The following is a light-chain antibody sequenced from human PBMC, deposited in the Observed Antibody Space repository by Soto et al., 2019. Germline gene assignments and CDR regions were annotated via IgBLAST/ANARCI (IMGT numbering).Light chain of an antibody. CDR3: CSYAGSRTFV. Sequence: QSALTQPASVSGSPGQSLTISCTGTSSDVGSYNLVAWYQQHPGKAPKLMIYEVSKRPSGVSNRFSGSKSGNTASLTISWLQAEDEADYYCCSYAGSRTFVFGTGTKVTAL. V-gene: IGLV2-23*02. CDR1: SSDVGSYNL. CDR2: EVS. J-gene: IGLJ1*01.